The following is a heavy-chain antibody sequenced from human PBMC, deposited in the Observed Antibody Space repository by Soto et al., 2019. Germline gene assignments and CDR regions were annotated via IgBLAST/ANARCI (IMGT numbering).Heavy chain of an antibody. CDR1: GFTFSSYA. CDR3: AKDPYCSSTSCYGMDASDI. J-gene: IGHJ3*02. Sequence: GGSLRLSCAASGFTFSSYAMSWVRQAPWKGLEWVSAISGSGGSTYYADSVKGRFTISRDNSKNTLYLQMNSLRAEDTAVYYCAKDPYCSSTSCYGMDASDIWGQGTMVTVSS. V-gene: IGHV3-23*01. D-gene: IGHD2-2*01. CDR2: ISGSGGST.